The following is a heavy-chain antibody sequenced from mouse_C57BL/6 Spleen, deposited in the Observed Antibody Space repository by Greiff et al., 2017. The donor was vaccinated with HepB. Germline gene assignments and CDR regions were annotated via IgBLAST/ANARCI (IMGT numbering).Heavy chain of an antibody. V-gene: IGHV1-50*01. J-gene: IGHJ1*03. CDR1: GYTFTSYW. CDR3: ARGGGNYGPPPYFDV. CDR2: IDPSDSYT. Sequence: QVQLQQPGAELVKPGASVKLSCKASGYTFTSYWMQWVKQRPGQGLEWIGEIDPSDSYTNYNQKFKGKATLTVDTSSSTAYMQLSSLTSEDSAVYYCARGGGNYGPPPYFDVWGTGTTVTVSS. D-gene: IGHD2-1*01.